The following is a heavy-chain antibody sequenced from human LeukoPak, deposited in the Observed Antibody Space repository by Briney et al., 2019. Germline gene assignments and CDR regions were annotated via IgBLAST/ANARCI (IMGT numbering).Heavy chain of an antibody. CDR3: ARETGGDNYYYYGMDV. J-gene: IGHJ6*04. Sequence: GRSLRLSCAASGFTFSSYAMHWVRQAPGKGLEWVAVISYDGSNKYYADSVKGRFTISRDNSKNTLYLQMNSLRAEDTAVYYCARETGGDNYYYYGMDVWAKGPRSPSPQ. CDR1: GFTFSSYA. CDR2: ISYDGSNK. D-gene: IGHD1-26*01. V-gene: IGHV3-30*04.